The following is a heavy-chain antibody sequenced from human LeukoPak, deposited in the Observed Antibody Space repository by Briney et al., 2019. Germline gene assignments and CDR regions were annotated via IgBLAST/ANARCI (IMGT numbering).Heavy chain of an antibody. J-gene: IGHJ4*02. Sequence: PSETLSLTCAVYSGSFSGYYWSWIRQPPGKGLEWIGEINHSGSTNYNPSLKSRVTISVDTSKNQFSLKLSSVTAADTAVYYCARGAAPVITIDYWGQGTLVTVSS. CDR2: INHSGST. CDR3: ARGAAPVITIDY. D-gene: IGHD3-22*01. CDR1: SGSFSGYY. V-gene: IGHV4-34*01.